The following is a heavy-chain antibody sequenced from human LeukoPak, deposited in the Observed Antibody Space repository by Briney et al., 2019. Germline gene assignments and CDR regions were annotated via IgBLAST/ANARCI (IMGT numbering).Heavy chain of an antibody. CDR3: ARDSGYSSGWFLYWFDP. Sequence: GGSLRLSCAASGFTFSSYSMNWVRQAPGKGLEWVSYISSSSSTIYYADSVKGRFTVSRDNAKNSLYLQMNSLRAEDTAVYYCARDSGYSSGWFLYWFDPWGQGTLVTVSS. CDR1: GFTFSSYS. D-gene: IGHD6-19*01. CDR2: ISSSSSTI. V-gene: IGHV3-48*04. J-gene: IGHJ5*02.